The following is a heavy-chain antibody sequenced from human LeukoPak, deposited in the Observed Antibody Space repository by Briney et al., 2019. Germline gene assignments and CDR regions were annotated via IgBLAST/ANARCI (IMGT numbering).Heavy chain of an antibody. J-gene: IGHJ6*02. CDR2: IIPILGIA. V-gene: IGHV1-69*02. CDR1: GATFTSST. D-gene: IGHD2-15*01. CDR3: AERDSGYCSGGSCYRYYGMDV. Sequence: ASVKLCCKASGATFTSSTISWVRQAPGHGLEWMGRIIPILGIANSAQKFQGRVTITADKSTSTAYMELSSLRSEDTAVYYCAERDSGYCSGGSCYRYYGMDVWGQGTTVTVSS.